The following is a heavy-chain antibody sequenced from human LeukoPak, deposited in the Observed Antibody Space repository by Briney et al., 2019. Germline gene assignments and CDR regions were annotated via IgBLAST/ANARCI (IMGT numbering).Heavy chain of an antibody. D-gene: IGHD3-3*01. Sequence: SETLSLTCTVSGGSISNYYWSWIRQPPGKGLEWIGYIYSSGSTNYNPSLKSRVTISVDTSKIQFSLKLSSVTAADTAVFYCARTRFGVVSGNWYFDLWGRGTLVTVSS. J-gene: IGHJ2*01. CDR3: ARTRFGVVSGNWYFDL. V-gene: IGHV4-59*01. CDR1: GGSISNYY. CDR2: IYSSGST.